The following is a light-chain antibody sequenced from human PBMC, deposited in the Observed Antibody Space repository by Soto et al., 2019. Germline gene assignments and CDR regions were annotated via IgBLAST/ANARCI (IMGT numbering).Light chain of an antibody. J-gene: IGKJ1*01. Sequence: EIVLPPSPGTMSLSPGASYTLSGRASQSVSSSYLAWYQQKPGQAPRLLIYDASNRATGIPARFSGSGSGTEFTLTINSLQPEDFATYYCQQYSVYWTFGQGTKVDIK. CDR3: QQYSVYWT. V-gene: IGKV3-20*01. CDR1: QSVSSSY. CDR2: DAS.